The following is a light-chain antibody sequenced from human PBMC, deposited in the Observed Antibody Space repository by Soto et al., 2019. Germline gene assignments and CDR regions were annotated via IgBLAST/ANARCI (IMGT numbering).Light chain of an antibody. V-gene: IGKV3-11*01. CDR2: DTP. Sequence: EIVLTQSPATLSLSPGERATLSCRASQSVSSYLAWYQQRPGQAPRLLIYDTPKRATGIPARFSGSGFGTDYTLTISSLEPEDFALYYCHHRSKWRTFGQGTKVDIK. CDR3: HHRSKWRT. J-gene: IGKJ1*01. CDR1: QSVSSY.